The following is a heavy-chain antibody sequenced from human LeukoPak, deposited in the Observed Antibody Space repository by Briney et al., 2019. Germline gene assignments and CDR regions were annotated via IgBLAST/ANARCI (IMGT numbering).Heavy chain of an antibody. CDR3: ARLGSSLLFFGY. CDR1: GFTFSSYM. J-gene: IGHJ4*02. CDR2: IKPDGGEK. D-gene: IGHD6-13*01. Sequence: GESLRLSCAASGFTFSSYMMTWVRQAPGKGLEWVANIKPDGGEKFYVDSVRGRFTISRDNAKNSLYLQMNSLRAEDTAVYYCARLGSSLLFFGYWGQGTLVTVSS. V-gene: IGHV3-7*01.